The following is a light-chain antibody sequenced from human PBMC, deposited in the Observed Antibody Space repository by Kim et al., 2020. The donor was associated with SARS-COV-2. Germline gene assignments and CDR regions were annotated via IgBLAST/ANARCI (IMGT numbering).Light chain of an antibody. J-gene: IGLJ3*02. Sequence: GQRVTLSCSGSRSNIGSNYVYWYQQLPGTAPKLLIYRNNPRPSGVPDRFSGSKSCTSASLAISGLRSEDEAEYYCAAWDDSLSGRVFGGGTQLTVL. CDR3: AAWDDSLSGRV. CDR1: RSNIGSNY. CDR2: RNN. V-gene: IGLV1-47*01.